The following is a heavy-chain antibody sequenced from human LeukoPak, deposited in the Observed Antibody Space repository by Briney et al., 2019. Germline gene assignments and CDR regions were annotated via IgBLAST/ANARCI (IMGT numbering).Heavy chain of an antibody. Sequence: PSETLSLTCTLSGGSISSSSYYWGWIRQPPGKGLEWIGSIYYSGSTFYNPSLKGRVTMSVDTSNNQFSLKLSSVTAADTAMYYCATLVVVAGTPSIDCWGQGTLVTVSS. J-gene: IGHJ4*02. CDR3: ATLVVVAGTPSIDC. V-gene: IGHV4-39*01. CDR2: IYYSGST. D-gene: IGHD2-15*01. CDR1: GGSISSSSYY.